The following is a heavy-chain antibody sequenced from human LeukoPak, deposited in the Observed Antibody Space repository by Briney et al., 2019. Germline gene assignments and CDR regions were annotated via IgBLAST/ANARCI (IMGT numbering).Heavy chain of an antibody. Sequence: PGGSLRLSCTASGFTFSTYRMSWVRQAPGKGLEWVANIDRDGNEKYHVDSVKGRFTISRDNAKNSLYLQMNSLRVEDTAVYYCARGDDFSGDYWGQGTLVTVSS. CDR2: IDRDGNEK. V-gene: IGHV3-7*04. CDR1: GFTFSTYR. CDR3: ARGDDFSGDY. D-gene: IGHD2-21*02. J-gene: IGHJ4*02.